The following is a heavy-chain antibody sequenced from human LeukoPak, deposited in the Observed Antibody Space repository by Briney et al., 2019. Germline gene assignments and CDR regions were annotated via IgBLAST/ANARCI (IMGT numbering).Heavy chain of an antibody. D-gene: IGHD3-10*01. CDR2: ISSSSYI. V-gene: IGHV3-21*01. Sequence: GGSLRLSCAASGFTFSNYNMNWVRQAPGKGLEWVSCISSSSYIYYADSVKGRFTISRDNAKNSLYLQMKSLRAEDTAVYYCARDRVSRGVITMVRGSSYIDVWGKGTTVTVSS. J-gene: IGHJ6*03. CDR3: ARDRVSRGVITMVRGSSYIDV. CDR1: GFTFSNYN.